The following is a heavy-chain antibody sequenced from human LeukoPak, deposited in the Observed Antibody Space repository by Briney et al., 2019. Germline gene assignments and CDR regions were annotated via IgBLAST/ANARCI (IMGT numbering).Heavy chain of an antibody. CDR1: GFIFSSYA. CDR2: ISGSGGST. CDR3: AGDTHSSNWYDH. J-gene: IGHJ5*02. Sequence: GGSLRLSCAASGFIFSSYAMSWVRQAPGKGLEWVSAISGSGGSTYYADSVKGRFTISRDSSRNTLYLQMNSLRVEDTAVYYCAGDTHSSNWYDHWGQGALVTVSS. D-gene: IGHD6-13*01. V-gene: IGHV3-23*01.